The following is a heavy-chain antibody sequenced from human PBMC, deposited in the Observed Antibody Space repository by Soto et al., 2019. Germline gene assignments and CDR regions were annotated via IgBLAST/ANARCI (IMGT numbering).Heavy chain of an antibody. J-gene: IGHJ6*03. D-gene: IGHD3-16*01. CDR1: GFTFDDYA. CDR2: ISWNSGNI. Sequence: EVQLVESGGDLVQPGRSLRLSCAASGFTFDDYAMHWVRQAPGKALEWVSGISWNSGNIGYADSVKGRFTISRDNANNSLYLQMSSLGAEDTALYYCVKDMSPGEVSRSDYMDVWGKGTTVTVSS. CDR3: VKDMSPGEVSRSDYMDV. V-gene: IGHV3-9*01.